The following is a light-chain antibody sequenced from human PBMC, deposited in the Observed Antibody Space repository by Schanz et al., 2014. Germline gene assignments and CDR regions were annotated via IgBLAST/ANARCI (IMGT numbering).Light chain of an antibody. V-gene: IGLV1-51*01. CDR2: DND. CDR3: GTWDSSLSAVV. J-gene: IGLJ2*01. CDR1: ISNIENNY. Sequence: QSVLTQPPSVSAAPGQKVTISCSGTISNIENNYVSWYQQLPGTAPKLLIYDNDKRPSGIPDRFSGSKSGTSATLGITGLQTGDEADFYCGTWDSSLSAVVFGGGTKLTVL.